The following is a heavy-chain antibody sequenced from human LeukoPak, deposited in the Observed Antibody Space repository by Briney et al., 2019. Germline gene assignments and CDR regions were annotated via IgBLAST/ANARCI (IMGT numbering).Heavy chain of an antibody. CDR2: ISGSGGST. D-gene: IGHD6-19*01. V-gene: IGHV3-23*01. CDR1: GFTFSSYA. Sequence: GGSLRLSCAASGFTFSSYAMSWVRQAPGKGLEWVSAISGSGGSTYYADSVRGRFTISRDNSKNTLYLQMNSLRAEDTAVYYCAKDSIAVAGTWVNAFDIWGQGTMVTVSS. J-gene: IGHJ3*02. CDR3: AKDSIAVAGTWVNAFDI.